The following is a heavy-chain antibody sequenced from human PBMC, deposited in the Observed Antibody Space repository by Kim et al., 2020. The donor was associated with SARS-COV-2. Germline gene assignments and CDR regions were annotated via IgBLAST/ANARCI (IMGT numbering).Heavy chain of an antibody. D-gene: IGHD3-16*02. CDR2: ISSSGSTI. Sequence: GGSLRLSCAASGFTFGDYYMSWIRQAPGKGLEWVSYISSSGSTIGYADSVKGRFTISRDNAKNSLYLQMNSLRAEDTAVYYCARGYLWILLTEPISYYYMGVWGKGTTVRVSS. V-gene: IGHV3-11*01. J-gene: IGHJ6*03. CDR1: GFTFGDYY. CDR3: ARGYLWILLTEPISYYYMGV.